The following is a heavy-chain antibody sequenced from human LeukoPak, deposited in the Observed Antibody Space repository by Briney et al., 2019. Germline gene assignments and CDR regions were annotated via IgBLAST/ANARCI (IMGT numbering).Heavy chain of an antibody. V-gene: IGHV4-59*01. CDR3: ARETGYSSSWRPLYYYGMDV. J-gene: IGHJ6*02. CDR2: IYYSGST. CDR1: GGSISSYY. Sequence: SETLSLTCTVSGGSISSYYWSWIRQPPGKGLEWIGYIYYSGSTNYNPSLKSRVTISVDTSKNQFSLKLSSVAAADTAVYYCARETGYSSSWRPLYYYGMDVWGQGTTVTVSS. D-gene: IGHD6-13*01.